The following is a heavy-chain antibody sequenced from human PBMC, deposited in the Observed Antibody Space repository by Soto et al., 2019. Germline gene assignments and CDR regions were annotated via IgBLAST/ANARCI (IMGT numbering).Heavy chain of an antibody. CDR1: GFTFSSYG. Sequence: QVQLVESGGGVVQPGRSLRLSCAASGFTFSSYGMHWVRQAPGKGLEWVAVIWYDGSNKYYADSVKGRFTISRDNSKNTLYLQMDSLRDEDTAVYYCARDETVTTEGEINYWGQGTLVTVSS. J-gene: IGHJ4*02. D-gene: IGHD4-17*01. CDR2: IWYDGSNK. CDR3: ARDETVTTEGEINY. V-gene: IGHV3-33*01.